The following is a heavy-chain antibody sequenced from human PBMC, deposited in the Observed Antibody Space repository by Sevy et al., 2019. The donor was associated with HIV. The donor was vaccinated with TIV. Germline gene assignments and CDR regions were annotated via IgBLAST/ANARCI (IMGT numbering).Heavy chain of an antibody. CDR2: IYYSGST. Sequence: SETLSLTCTVSGGSISSRSYYWGWIRQPPGKGLEWIGSIYYSGSTYYNPSLKSRVTISVDTSKNQFSLQMSSVTAADTAVYYCARQYCSSSICSYPTAWFDPWGQGTLVTVSS. CDR3: ARQYCSSSICSYPTAWFDP. V-gene: IGHV4-39*01. J-gene: IGHJ5*02. CDR1: GGSISSRSYY. D-gene: IGHD2-2*01.